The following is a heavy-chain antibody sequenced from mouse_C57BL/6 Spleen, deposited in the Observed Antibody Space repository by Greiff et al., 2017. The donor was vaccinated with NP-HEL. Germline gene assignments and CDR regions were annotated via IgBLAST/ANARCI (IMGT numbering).Heavy chain of an antibody. CDR1: GYTFTSYG. CDR2: IYPRSGNT. CDR3: AREISYYGSSYDAMDY. Sequence: LVESGAELARPGASVKLSCKASGYTFTSYGISWVKQRTGQGLEWIGEIYPRSGNTYYNEKFKGKATLTVDKSSSTAYMELRSVTSEYTAVYFCAREISYYGSSYDAMDYWGQGTSVTVSS. D-gene: IGHD1-1*01. V-gene: IGHV1-81*01. J-gene: IGHJ4*01.